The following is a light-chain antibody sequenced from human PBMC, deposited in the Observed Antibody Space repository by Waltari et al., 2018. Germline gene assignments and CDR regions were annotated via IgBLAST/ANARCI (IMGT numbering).Light chain of an antibody. CDR3: SSYTSSSTFSVV. V-gene: IGLV2-14*01. CDR2: EVS. CDR1: SSDVGGYNF. Sequence: QSALTQPASVSGSPGQSITLSCTGTSSDVGGYNFVSCYQQHPGKAPKLMIYEVSNRPSGVSNRFSGSKSGNTASLTISGLQAEDEADYSCSSYTSSSTFSVVFGGGTKLTVL. J-gene: IGLJ2*01.